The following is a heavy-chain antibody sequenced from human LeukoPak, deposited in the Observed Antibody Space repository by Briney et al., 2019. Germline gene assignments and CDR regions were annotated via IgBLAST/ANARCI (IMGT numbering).Heavy chain of an antibody. CDR1: GFTFSSYS. J-gene: IGHJ4*02. CDR2: ISSSSSYI. D-gene: IGHD6-19*01. V-gene: IGHV3-21*01. CDR3: AREPEIKYSSGLVSADY. Sequence: GGSLRLSCATSGFTFSSYSMNSVRQPPGKGLEWVSSISSSSSYIYYADSVKGRFTISRDNAKNSLYLQMNSLRAEDTAVYYCAREPEIKYSSGLVSADYWGQGTLVTVSS.